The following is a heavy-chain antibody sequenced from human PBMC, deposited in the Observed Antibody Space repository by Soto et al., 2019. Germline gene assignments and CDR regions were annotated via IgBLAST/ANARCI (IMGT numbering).Heavy chain of an antibody. Sequence: GGSLRLSCAASGFTFSSYSMNWVRQAPGKGLEWVSSISSSSSYIYYADSVKGRFTISRDNAKNSLYLQMNSLRAEDTAVYYCARDSLIRELLTVFDYWGQGTLVTVSS. V-gene: IGHV3-21*01. CDR3: ARDSLIRELLTVFDY. CDR1: GFTFSSYS. J-gene: IGHJ4*02. D-gene: IGHD1-26*01. CDR2: ISSSSSYI.